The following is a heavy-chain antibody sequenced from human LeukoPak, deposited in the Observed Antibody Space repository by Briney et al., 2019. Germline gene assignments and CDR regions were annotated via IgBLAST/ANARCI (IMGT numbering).Heavy chain of an antibody. Sequence: PGGSLRLSCAASGFTFSGYTMHWGRQAPGKGLEWVTFISYDGSNKYYADSVKGRFTISRDNSKNTQYLQMDSLTTEDTAVYYCARARGSGRYYYIDYWGQGTLVTVSS. D-gene: IGHD3-10*01. CDR2: ISYDGSNK. J-gene: IGHJ4*02. CDR1: GFTFSGYT. CDR3: ARARGSGRYYYIDY. V-gene: IGHV3-30-3*01.